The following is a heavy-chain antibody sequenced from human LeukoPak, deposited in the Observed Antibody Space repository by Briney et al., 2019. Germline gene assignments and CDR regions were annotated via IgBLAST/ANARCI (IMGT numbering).Heavy chain of an antibody. D-gene: IGHD3-10*01. V-gene: IGHV3-30-3*01. J-gene: IGHJ1*01. CDR2: ISYDGSNK. CDR1: GFTFSSYA. CDR3: ARAIKKEMVRVVITMGV. Sequence: GGSLRLPCATSGFTFSSYAMSWVRQAPGKGLEWVAVISYDGSNKYYADSVEGRFTISRDNSKNTLYLQMNSLRAEDTAVYYCARAIKKEMVRVVITMGVWGQGTLVPVSS.